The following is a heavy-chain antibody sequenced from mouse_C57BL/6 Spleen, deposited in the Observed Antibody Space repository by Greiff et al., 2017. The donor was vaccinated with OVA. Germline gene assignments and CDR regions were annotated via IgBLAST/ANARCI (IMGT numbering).Heavy chain of an antibody. CDR1: GYTFTSYW. J-gene: IGHJ2*01. CDR2: IDPSDSYT. Sequence: VQLQQPGAELVKPGASVKLSCKASGYTFTSYWMQWVKQRPGQGLEWIGEIDPSDSYTNYNQKFKGKATLTVDTSSSTAYMQLSSLTSEDSAVYYCARGITTVWDFDYWGQGTTLTVSS. V-gene: IGHV1-50*01. D-gene: IGHD1-1*01. CDR3: ARGITTVWDFDY.